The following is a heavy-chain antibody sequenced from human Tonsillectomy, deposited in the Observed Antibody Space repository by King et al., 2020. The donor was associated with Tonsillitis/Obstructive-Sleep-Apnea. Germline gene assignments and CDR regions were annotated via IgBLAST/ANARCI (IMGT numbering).Heavy chain of an antibody. J-gene: IGHJ4*02. CDR1: GFIFSSYA. CDR3: ARESYDTSRKNDY. Sequence: QLVQSGGGLVQPGGSLRLSCAASGFIFSSYAMHWVRQAPGKGLEFVSAINYNGGRTYYGNSVKGRFTISRDNSKNTLYLQMGSLRAEDMAVYYCARESYDTSRKNDYWGQGTLVTVAS. CDR2: INYNGGRT. V-gene: IGHV3-64*01. D-gene: IGHD3-16*01.